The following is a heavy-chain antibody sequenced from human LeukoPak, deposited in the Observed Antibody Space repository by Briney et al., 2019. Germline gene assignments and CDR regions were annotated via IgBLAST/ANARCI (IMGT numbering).Heavy chain of an antibody. CDR1: GSTFTSYW. Sequence: GESLQISCKGSGSTFTSYWIGWVRQLPGKGLEWMGIIYPGDSDTRYSPSFQGQVTISADKSINTAYLQWSSLRASDTAMYYCTRRAEDSSGWYYWGQGTLVTVSS. D-gene: IGHD6-19*01. CDR3: TRRAEDSSGWYY. V-gene: IGHV5-51*01. CDR2: IYPGDSDT. J-gene: IGHJ4*02.